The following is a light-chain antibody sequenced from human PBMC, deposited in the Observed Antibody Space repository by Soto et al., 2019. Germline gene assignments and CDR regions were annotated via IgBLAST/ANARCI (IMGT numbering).Light chain of an antibody. Sequence: IVLTPSPATLSLSPGERATLSYRASQSVSSYLAWYQQKPGQAPRLLIYGASSRATGIPDRFSGSGSGTEFTLTISGLQSEDFAVYYCQQYNSWPPLTFGGGTKVDI. CDR2: GAS. V-gene: IGKV3D-15*01. CDR1: QSVSSY. J-gene: IGKJ4*01. CDR3: QQYNSWPPLT.